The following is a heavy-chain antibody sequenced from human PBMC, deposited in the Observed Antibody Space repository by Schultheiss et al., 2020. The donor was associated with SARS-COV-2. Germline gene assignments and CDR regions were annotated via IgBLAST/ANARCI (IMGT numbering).Heavy chain of an antibody. J-gene: IGHJ4*02. Sequence: SETLSLTCTVSGGSVSSGSYYWSWIRQPPGKGLEWIGYIYYSGSTYYNPSLKSRVTISVDTSKNQFSLKLSSVTAADTAVYYCARDADHLVGATNSLFDYWGQGTLVTVSS. CDR3: ARDADHLVGATNSLFDY. D-gene: IGHD1-26*01. CDR1: GGSVSSGSYY. CDR2: IYYSGST. V-gene: IGHV4-61*01.